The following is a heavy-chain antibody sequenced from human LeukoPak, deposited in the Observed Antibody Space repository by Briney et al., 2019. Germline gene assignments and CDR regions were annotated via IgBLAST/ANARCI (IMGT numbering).Heavy chain of an antibody. Sequence: PGGSLRLSCAASGFTFSSYEMNWVRQAPGKGLEWVSYISSSGSTIYYADSVKGRFTISRDNAKNSLYLQMNSLRAEDTAVYYCARVGCSYGASNLDYWGQGTLVTVSS. CDR2: ISSSGSTI. J-gene: IGHJ4*02. CDR1: GFTFSSYE. D-gene: IGHD5-18*01. V-gene: IGHV3-48*03. CDR3: ARVGCSYGASNLDY.